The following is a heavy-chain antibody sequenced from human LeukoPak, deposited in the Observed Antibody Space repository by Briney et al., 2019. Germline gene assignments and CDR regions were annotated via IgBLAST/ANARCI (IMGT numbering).Heavy chain of an antibody. D-gene: IGHD1-1*01. CDR2: IIPILGTA. Sequence: GASVKVSCKASGGTFSSYAINWVRQAPGQGLEWMGGIIPILGTANYAQKFQGRVTITADESTSTAYMELSSLRSEDTAVYYCARALHLELHSYLDSWGQGTLVTVSS. J-gene: IGHJ4*02. V-gene: IGHV1-69*13. CDR3: ARALHLELHSYLDS. CDR1: GGTFSSYA.